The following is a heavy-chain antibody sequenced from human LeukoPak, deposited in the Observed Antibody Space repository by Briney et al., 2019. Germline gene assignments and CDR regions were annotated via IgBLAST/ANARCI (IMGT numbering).Heavy chain of an antibody. Sequence: SETLSLTCTVSVGSISNSSYSWGWIRQPPGKGLEYIGTFYYTGNTNYNPALKSRGSISVDKSKNQFSLKLSSVTAADTAVYYCARVENAAAGTDYYYYMDVWGKGTTVTVSS. CDR3: ARVENAAAGTDYYYYMDV. D-gene: IGHD6-13*01. CDR1: VGSISNSSYS. J-gene: IGHJ6*03. V-gene: IGHV4-39*07. CDR2: FYYTGNT.